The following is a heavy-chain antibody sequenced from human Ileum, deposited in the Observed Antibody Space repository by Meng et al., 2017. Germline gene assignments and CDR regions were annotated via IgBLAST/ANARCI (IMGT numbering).Heavy chain of an antibody. CDR3: ARERQDNRWFDP. CDR2: ISSSSSYI. J-gene: IGHJ5*02. D-gene: IGHD1-1*01. V-gene: IGHV3-21*01. CDR1: GFTFSSYS. Sequence: EVQLVESGGDLFQPGGSLRLSCAASGFTFSSYSMNWVRQAPGKGLEWVSSISSSSSYIYYADSLKGRFTISRDNAKNSLYLQMNSLRAEDTAVYYCARERQDNRWFDPWGQGTLVTVSS.